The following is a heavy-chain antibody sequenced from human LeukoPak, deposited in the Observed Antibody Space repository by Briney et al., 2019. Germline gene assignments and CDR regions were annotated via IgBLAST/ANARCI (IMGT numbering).Heavy chain of an antibody. D-gene: IGHD6-13*01. CDR2: INWNGGST. Sequence: GGSLRLSCAASGFTFDDYGMSWVCHAPGKGLEWVSGINWNGGSTGYADSVKGRFTISRDKAKNSLYLQMNSLRAEDTALYYCASGIAPAGLSYYYYYMDVWGKGTTVTVSS. CDR1: GFTFDDYG. CDR3: ASGIAPAGLSYYYYYMDV. V-gene: IGHV3-20*04. J-gene: IGHJ6*03.